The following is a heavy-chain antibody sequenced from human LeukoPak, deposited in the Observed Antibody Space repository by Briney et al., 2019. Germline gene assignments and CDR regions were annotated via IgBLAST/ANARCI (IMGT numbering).Heavy chain of an antibody. CDR1: GYTFTSYG. CDR3: ARGYSSGWYSGWYFDL. J-gene: IGHJ2*01. D-gene: IGHD6-19*01. V-gene: IGHV1-18*01. Sequence: ASVKVSCKASGYTFTSYGISWVRQATGQGLEWMGWISAYNGNTNYAQKLQGRVTMTTDTSTSTAYMELRSLRSDGTAVYYCARGYSSGWYSGWYFDLWGRGTLVTVSS. CDR2: ISAYNGNT.